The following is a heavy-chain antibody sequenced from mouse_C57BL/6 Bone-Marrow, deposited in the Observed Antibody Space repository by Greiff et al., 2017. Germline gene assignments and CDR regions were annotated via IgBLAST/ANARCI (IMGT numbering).Heavy chain of an antibody. J-gene: IGHJ2*01. CDR2: LRNKANNHAT. CDR3: TRWDGNYYY. D-gene: IGHD2-1*01. V-gene: IGHV6-6*01. Sequence: EVMLVESGGGLVQPGGSMKLSCAASGFTFSDAWLDWVRQSPEKGLAWVAELRNKANNHATYYAESLTGRFTISRDDSKSSVYLPMSSLRAEDTGIYYCTRWDGNYYYWGQGTTLTVAS. CDR1: GFTFSDAW.